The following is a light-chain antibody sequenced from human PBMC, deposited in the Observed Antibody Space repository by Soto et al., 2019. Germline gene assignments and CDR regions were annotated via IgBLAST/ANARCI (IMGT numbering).Light chain of an antibody. CDR3: SSYTSSSTLV. Sequence: QSVLTQPASVSGSPEQSITLSCTGTSSDVGAYNYVSWYQQHPGKAPKLMIYDVSNRPSGVSNRFSGSKSGNTASLTISGLQAEDEGDYYCSSYTSSSTLVFGGGTKVTVL. CDR1: SSDVGAYNY. J-gene: IGLJ2*01. CDR2: DVS. V-gene: IGLV2-14*01.